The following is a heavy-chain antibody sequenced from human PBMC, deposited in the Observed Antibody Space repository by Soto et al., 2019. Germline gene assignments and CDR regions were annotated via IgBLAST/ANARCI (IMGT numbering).Heavy chain of an antibody. V-gene: IGHV3-23*01. CDR2: ISGSGGST. CDR1: EVTFGSFA. CDR3: AKRAAGTSFDY. J-gene: IGHJ4*02. Sequence: PGRSLRLSCGAAEVTFGSFAISRVSQAPGKGLEWVSVISGSGGSTYYADSVKGRFTISRDNSKNTLYLQMNSLRAEDTAVYYCAKRAAGTSFDYWGEGTLVTGPS. D-gene: IGHD6-13*01.